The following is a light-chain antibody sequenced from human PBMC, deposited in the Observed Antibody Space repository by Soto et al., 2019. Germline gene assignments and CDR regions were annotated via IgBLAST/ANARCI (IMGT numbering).Light chain of an antibody. CDR2: DAS. CDR1: QSISSW. V-gene: IGKV1-5*01. J-gene: IGKJ1*01. CDR3: QQYKSYST. Sequence: DIQMTQSPSTLSASVGDRFTITCRASQSISSWLAWYQQKPGKAPKLLIYDASSLESGVPSRFSGSGSGTDFTLTISSLQPDDFATYYCQQYKSYSTFGQGTKVDIK.